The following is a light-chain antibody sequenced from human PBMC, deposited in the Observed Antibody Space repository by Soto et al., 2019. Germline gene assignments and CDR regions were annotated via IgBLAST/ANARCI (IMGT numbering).Light chain of an antibody. CDR2: EAT. J-gene: IGLJ1*01. CDR3: TSYTITSPYV. CDR1: SSDIGRYNF. Sequence: QSALAQPASMSGSPGQSFTISCTGTSSDIGRYNFVSWYQHHPGKAPKLIIYEATKRPSGVSYRFSGSKSGNTASLTISGLQAEDEADYYCTSYTITSPYVFGTGTKVTVL. V-gene: IGLV2-14*01.